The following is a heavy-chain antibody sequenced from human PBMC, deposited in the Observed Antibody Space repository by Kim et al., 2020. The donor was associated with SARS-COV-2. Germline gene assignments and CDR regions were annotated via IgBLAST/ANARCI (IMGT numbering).Heavy chain of an antibody. V-gene: IGHV3-23*05. CDR2: IHSGGTNT. Sequence: GGSLRLSCAASGFTLNSFAMTWVRQAAGKGLEWVSTIHSGGTNTYYTDSVKGRFSISRDSSKNTLYLQMNSLRAEDTAVYYCAKVHASNWFFDYWGQGTLVTVSS. J-gene: IGHJ4*02. CDR1: GFTLNSFA. CDR3: AKVHASNWFFDY. D-gene: IGHD6-13*01.